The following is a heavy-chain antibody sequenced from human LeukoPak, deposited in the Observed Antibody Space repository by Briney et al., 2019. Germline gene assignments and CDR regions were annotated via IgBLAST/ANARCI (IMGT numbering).Heavy chain of an antibody. CDR3: AKDDTIGGTDYYYDSSGLDY. D-gene: IGHD3-22*01. CDR1: GFTFSSYG. V-gene: IGHV3-33*06. Sequence: GRSLRLSCAASGFTFSSYGMHWVRQAPGKGLEWVAVIWYDGSNKYYADSVKGRFTISRDNSKNTLYLQMNSLRAEDTAVYYCAKDDTIGGTDYYYDSSGLDYSGQGTLVTVSS. CDR2: IWYDGSNK. J-gene: IGHJ4*02.